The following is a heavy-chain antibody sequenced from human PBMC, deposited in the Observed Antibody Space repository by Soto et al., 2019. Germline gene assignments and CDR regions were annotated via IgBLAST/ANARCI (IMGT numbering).Heavy chain of an antibody. D-gene: IGHD3-22*01. CDR3: AREGDGTTGYYQDY. CDR1: GLTFSNYY. V-gene: IGHV3-74*01. J-gene: IGHJ4*01. CDR2: VNSDESST. Sequence: GGSLRLSCAASGLTFSNYYVHWVRQAPGEGLVWVSRVNSDESSTSYADSVKGRFTISRDNAKKTLYLQMNSLRAEDTAVYYCAREGDGTTGYYQDYWGHGTLVTVSS.